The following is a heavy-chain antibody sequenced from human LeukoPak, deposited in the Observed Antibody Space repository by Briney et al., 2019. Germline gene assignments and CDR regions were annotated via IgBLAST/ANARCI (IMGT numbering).Heavy chain of an antibody. CDR2: MNPNSGNT. V-gene: IGHV1-8*01. Sequence: ASVKVSCKASGYTFTSYDINWVRQATGQGLEWMGWMNPNSGNTGYAQKFQGRVTMTRNTSISTAYKELSSLRSEDTAVYYCARGRINCSGGSCYLYYYYYYMDVWGKGTTVTVSS. CDR3: ARGRINCSGGSCYLYYYYYYMDV. J-gene: IGHJ6*03. D-gene: IGHD2-15*01. CDR1: GYTFTSYD.